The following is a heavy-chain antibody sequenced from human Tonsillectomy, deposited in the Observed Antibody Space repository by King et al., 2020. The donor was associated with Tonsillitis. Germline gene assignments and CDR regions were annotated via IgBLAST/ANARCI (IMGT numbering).Heavy chain of an antibody. D-gene: IGHD3-3*01. V-gene: IGHV1-18*01. J-gene: IGHJ3*02. Sequence: QLVQSGAEVKKPGASVKVSCKASGYTFTNYGISWVRQAPGQGLEWMGWISVYNGNTNYAQKLQGRVTMTTDTSMSTAYMELRSLRSDDRAVYYCARARLLSGYPRDAFDIWGQGTMVTVSS. CDR1: GYTFTNYG. CDR3: ARARLLSGYPRDAFDI. CDR2: ISVYNGNT.